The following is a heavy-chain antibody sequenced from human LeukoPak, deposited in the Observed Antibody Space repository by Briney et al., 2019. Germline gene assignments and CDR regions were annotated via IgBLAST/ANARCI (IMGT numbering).Heavy chain of an antibody. V-gene: IGHV1-2*02. CDR1: GYTFTGYY. CDR3: ARDGESAIPFDP. CDR2: INPNSGGT. Sequence: ASVKVSCKASGYTFTGYYMHWVRQAPGQGLEWMGWINPNSGGTNYAQKFQGRVTMTRDTSISTAYMELSRLRSDDTPVYYCARDGESAIPFDPWGQGTLVTVSS. J-gene: IGHJ5*02.